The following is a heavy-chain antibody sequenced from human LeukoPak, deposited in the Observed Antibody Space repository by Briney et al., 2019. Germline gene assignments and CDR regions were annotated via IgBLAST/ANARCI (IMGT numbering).Heavy chain of an antibody. V-gene: IGHV1-2*02. Sequence: GASVKVSCKASVYTFTGYYMHWVRQAPGQGLEWMGWIDPNSGGTNYAQKFQGRVTMTRDTSISTAYMELSRLRSDDTAVYYCARIPDYGDYTSYYYMDVWGKGTTVTVSS. CDR3: ARIPDYGDYTSYYYMDV. D-gene: IGHD4-17*01. CDR1: VYTFTGYY. CDR2: IDPNSGGT. J-gene: IGHJ6*03.